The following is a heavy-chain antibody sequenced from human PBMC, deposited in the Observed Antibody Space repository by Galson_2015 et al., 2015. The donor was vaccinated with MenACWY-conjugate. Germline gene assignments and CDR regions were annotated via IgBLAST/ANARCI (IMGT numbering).Heavy chain of an antibody. Sequence: SETLSLTCSVSGGSMSNYWSWIRLPPGKKLEWIGYIYFGGTTNYNPSLKSRVSMSIDTSKNHFSLNLRSVTAADTATYYCAKHALGGFFDFWGQGILVTVSS. CDR3: AKHALGGFFDF. D-gene: IGHD3-16*01. CDR1: GGSMSNY. V-gene: IGHV4-59*08. J-gene: IGHJ4*02. CDR2: IYFGGTT.